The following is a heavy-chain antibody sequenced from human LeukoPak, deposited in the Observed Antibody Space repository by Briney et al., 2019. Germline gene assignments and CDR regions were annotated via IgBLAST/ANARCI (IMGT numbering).Heavy chain of an antibody. V-gene: IGHV1-2*02. CDR3: ARYLPDTADDY. D-gene: IGHD5-18*01. CDR1: GYTFTSYD. J-gene: IGHJ4*02. CDR2: INPNSGGT. Sequence: ASVKVSCKASGYTFTSYDINWVRQAPGQGLEWMGWINPNSGGTNYAQKFQGRVTMTRDTSISTAYMELSRLRSDDTAVYYCARYLPDTADDYWGQGTLVTVFS.